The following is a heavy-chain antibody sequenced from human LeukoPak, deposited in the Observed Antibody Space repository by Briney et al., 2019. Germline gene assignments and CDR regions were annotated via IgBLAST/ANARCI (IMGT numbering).Heavy chain of an antibody. CDR2: INTNTGNP. J-gene: IGHJ6*02. CDR3: ATRYDILTGPYGMDV. CDR1: GYTFTSYA. Sequence: ASVKVSCKASGYTFTSYAMNWVRQAPGQGLEWMGWINTNTGNPTYAQGFTGRFVFSLDTSVSTAYLQISSLKAEDTAVYYCATRYDILTGPYGMDVWGQGTTVTVSS. D-gene: IGHD3-9*01. V-gene: IGHV7-4-1*02.